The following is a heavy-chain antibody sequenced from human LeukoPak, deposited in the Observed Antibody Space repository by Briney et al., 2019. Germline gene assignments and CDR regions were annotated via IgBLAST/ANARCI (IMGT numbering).Heavy chain of an antibody. D-gene: IGHD2-15*01. CDR3: ASNYIGAFDI. Sequence: GGSLRLSCAASGFTFSSYSMNWVRQAPGKGLEWVSSIGSSGSHIYYADSVTGRFTISRDNAKNSLYLQVNSLRAEDTAVYYCASNYIGAFDIWGQGTMVTDSS. V-gene: IGHV3-21*01. CDR2: IGSSGSHI. J-gene: IGHJ3*02. CDR1: GFTFSSYS.